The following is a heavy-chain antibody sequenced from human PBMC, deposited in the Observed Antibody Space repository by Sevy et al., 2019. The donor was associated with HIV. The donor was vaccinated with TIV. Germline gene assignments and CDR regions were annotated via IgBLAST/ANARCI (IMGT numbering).Heavy chain of an antibody. CDR3: ARGRKTTEEWLEELDYYYGLDV. J-gene: IGHJ6*02. D-gene: IGHD2-8*01. V-gene: IGHV3-30*02. Sequence: GGSLRLSCVASGFTFSHYAMNWVRQAPGKGLEWVAYVRNDGSNKYYADSVRDRFTISRDSPKNTLYLQMNSLRDEDTAIYYCARGRKTTEEWLEELDYYYGLDVWGQGTTVTVSS. CDR2: VRNDGSNK. CDR1: GFTFSHYA.